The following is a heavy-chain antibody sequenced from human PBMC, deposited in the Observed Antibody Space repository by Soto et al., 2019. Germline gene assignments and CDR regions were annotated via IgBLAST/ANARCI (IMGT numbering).Heavy chain of an antibody. CDR2: VSGSGGSA. Sequence: EVQLLESGGGFVQPGGSLGLSCAVSGFTFSNFAMTWVRQAPGKGLEWVSAVSGSGGSAYYADSVKGRFTVSRDNSKKMVYLQMNSLRAEDTAKFYCERAGDTFSSSWYGVEFWGQGILVTVSS. J-gene: IGHJ4*02. CDR1: GFTFSNFA. CDR3: ERAGDTFSSSWYGVEF. D-gene: IGHD6-13*01. V-gene: IGHV3-23*01.